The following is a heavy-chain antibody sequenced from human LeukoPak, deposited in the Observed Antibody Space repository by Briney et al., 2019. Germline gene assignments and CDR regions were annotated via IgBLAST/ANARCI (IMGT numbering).Heavy chain of an antibody. Sequence: GSLRLSCAASGFTVSSNYMSWIRQPPGKGLEWIGEINHSGSTNYNPSLKSRVTISVDTSKNQFSLRLNSVTAADRAVYYCARGHYHYASGSYGVFRFDPWGQGTLVTVSS. J-gene: IGHJ5*02. CDR1: GFTVSSNY. D-gene: IGHD3-10*01. V-gene: IGHV4-34*01. CDR3: ARGHYHYASGSYGVFRFDP. CDR2: INHSGST.